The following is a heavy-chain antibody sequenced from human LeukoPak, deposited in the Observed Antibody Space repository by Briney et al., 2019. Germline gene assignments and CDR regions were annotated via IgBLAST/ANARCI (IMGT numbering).Heavy chain of an antibody. CDR3: ARDQLEQRDGIYYYYYYGMDV. D-gene: IGHD1-1*01. Sequence: GGSLRLSYAASGFTFSSYAMHWVRQAPGKGLEWVAVISYDGSNKYYADSVKGRFTISRDNSKNTLYLQMNSLRAEDTAVYYCARDQLEQRDGIYYYYYYGMDVWGQGTTVTVSS. J-gene: IGHJ6*02. CDR1: GFTFSSYA. CDR2: ISYDGSNK. V-gene: IGHV3-30-3*01.